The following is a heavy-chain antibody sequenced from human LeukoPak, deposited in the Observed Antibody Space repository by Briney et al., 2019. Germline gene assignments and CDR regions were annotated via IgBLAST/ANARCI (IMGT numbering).Heavy chain of an antibody. V-gene: IGHV4-59*01. CDR3: ARGGNYYDSSGYWL. J-gene: IGHJ4*02. D-gene: IGHD3-22*01. Sequence: SETLSLTCTVPGGSISSYYWSWIRQPPGKGLEWIGYIYYSGSTNYNPSLKSRVTISVDTSKNQFSLKLSSVTAADTAVYYCARGGNYYDSSGYWLWGQGTLVTVSS. CDR1: GGSISSYY. CDR2: IYYSGST.